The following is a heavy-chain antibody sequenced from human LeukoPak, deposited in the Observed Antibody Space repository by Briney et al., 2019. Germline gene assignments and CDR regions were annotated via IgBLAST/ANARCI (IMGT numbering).Heavy chain of an antibody. D-gene: IGHD6-13*01. Sequence: GESLKISCKGSGYSFTSYWIGWVRQMPGKGLEWMGIIYPGDSDTRYSPSFQGQVTISADKSISTAYLQWSSLKASDTAMYYCATHSRTWYSEDGMDVWGQGTTVTVSS. J-gene: IGHJ6*02. V-gene: IGHV5-51*01. CDR2: IYPGDSDT. CDR1: GYSFTSYW. CDR3: ATHSRTWYSEDGMDV.